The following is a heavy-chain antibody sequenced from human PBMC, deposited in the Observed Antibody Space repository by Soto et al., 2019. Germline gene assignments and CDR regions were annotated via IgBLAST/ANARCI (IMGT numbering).Heavy chain of an antibody. CDR3: AKYIFADIVVVPAAIGLCAFDI. Sequence: PGGSLRLSCAASGFTFSSYAMSWVRQAPGKGLEWVSAISGSGGSTYYADSVKGRFTISRDNSKNTLYLQMNSLRAEDTAVYYCAKYIFADIVVVPAAIGLCAFDIWGQGTMVTGSS. CDR1: GFTFSSYA. CDR2: ISGSGGST. J-gene: IGHJ3*02. D-gene: IGHD2-2*02. V-gene: IGHV3-23*01.